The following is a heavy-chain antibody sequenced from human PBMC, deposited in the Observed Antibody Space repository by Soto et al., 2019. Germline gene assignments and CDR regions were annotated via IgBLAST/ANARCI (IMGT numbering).Heavy chain of an antibody. CDR2: IKQDGSEK. Sequence: GGSLRLSCAASGFTFSSYWMSWVRQAPGKGLEWVANIKQDGSEKYYVDSVKGRFTISRDNAKNSLYLQMNSLRAEDTAVYYCASSPVRGRYYYYYYMDVWGKGTTVTVCS. CDR1: GFTFSSYW. D-gene: IGHD3-10*01. V-gene: IGHV3-7*01. J-gene: IGHJ6*03. CDR3: ASSPVRGRYYYYYYMDV.